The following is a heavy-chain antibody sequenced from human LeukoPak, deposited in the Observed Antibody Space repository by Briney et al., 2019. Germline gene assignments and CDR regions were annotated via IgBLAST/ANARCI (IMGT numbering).Heavy chain of an antibody. V-gene: IGHV1-46*01. CDR2: INPSGGST. Sequence: GASVKVSCKASGYTFTSYYMHRVRQAPGQGLEWMGLINPSGGSTSYAQKFQGRVTMTRDTSTSTVYMELSSLRSEDTAVYYCAREGHLTIFGAGRGYYFDYWGQGTLVTVSS. J-gene: IGHJ4*02. D-gene: IGHD3-3*01. CDR3: AREGHLTIFGAGRGYYFDY. CDR1: GYTFTSYY.